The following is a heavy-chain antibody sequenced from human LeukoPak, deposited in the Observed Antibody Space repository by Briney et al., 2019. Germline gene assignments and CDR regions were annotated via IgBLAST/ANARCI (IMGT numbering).Heavy chain of an antibody. CDR3: ARRLTQYDCFDP. V-gene: IGHV6-1*01. Sequence: SQTLSLTCAISGDSVSSNSVTWNWIRQSPSRGLEWLGRTYYRSTWYNDYAVSVRGRITVNPDTSKNQFSLHLNSVTPEDTAVYYCARRLTQYDCFDPWGQGILVAVSS. D-gene: IGHD2-2*01. CDR1: GDSVSSNSVT. CDR2: TYYRSTWYN. J-gene: IGHJ5*02.